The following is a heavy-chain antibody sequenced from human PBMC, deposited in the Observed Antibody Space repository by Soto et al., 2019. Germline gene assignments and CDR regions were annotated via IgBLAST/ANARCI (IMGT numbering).Heavy chain of an antibody. CDR1: WATFISYD. CDR3: AGRDGYTT. J-gene: IGHJ5*02. CDR2: IIPTFRQP. D-gene: IGHD5-12*01. V-gene: IGHV1-69*13. Sequence: GXSVKVSLKASWATFISYDINWVRQAPGQGLEWMGGIIPTFRQPNYAQKFQDRLTITADESTTTAYMDLSSLTSEDTAVYFCAGRDGYTTWGQGTLVTVSS.